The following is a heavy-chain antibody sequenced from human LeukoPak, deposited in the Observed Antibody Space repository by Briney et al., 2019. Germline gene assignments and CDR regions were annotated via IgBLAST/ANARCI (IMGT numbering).Heavy chain of an antibody. V-gene: IGHV4-39*07. CDR1: GGSISSSSYY. Sequence: SETLSLPCPVSGGSISSSSYYWGWIRQPPGKGLEWIGSIYHSGSTYYNPSLKSRVTISVDTSKNQFSLKLSSVTAADTAVYYCARGRTDSSSWYVWDYYYYMDVWGKGTTVTVSS. J-gene: IGHJ6*03. D-gene: IGHD6-13*01. CDR2: IYHSGST. CDR3: ARGRTDSSSWYVWDYYYYMDV.